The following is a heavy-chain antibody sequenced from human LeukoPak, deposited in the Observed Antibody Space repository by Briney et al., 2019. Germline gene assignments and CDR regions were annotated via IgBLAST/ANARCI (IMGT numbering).Heavy chain of an antibody. J-gene: IGHJ6*03. CDR2: ISSSSSYI. CDR1: GFTFSSYS. Sequence: PGGSLRLSCAASGFTFSSYSMNWVRQAPGKGLEWVSSISSSSSYIYYADSVKGRFTISRDNAKNSLYLQMNSLRAEDTAVYYCARASPTSYDFWSGYYPGRNLNYYYYMDVWGEGTTVTVSS. CDR3: ARASPTSYDFWSGYYPGRNLNYYYYMDV. V-gene: IGHV3-21*01. D-gene: IGHD3-3*01.